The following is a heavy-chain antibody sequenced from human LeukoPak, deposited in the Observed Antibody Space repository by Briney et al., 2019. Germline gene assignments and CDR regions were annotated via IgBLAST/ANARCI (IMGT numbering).Heavy chain of an antibody. V-gene: IGHV4-4*09. CDR1: GDSVSSGY. J-gene: IGHJ1*01. Sequence: PSETLCLSCNVSGDSVSSGYWTWIRQSPAKGLEWIGFISDNGVTDYNASLKSRLIISLDTSKNQFSLNLRSVSAADSAIYYCAGRGHRYSRDWGQGILVTVSS. CDR2: ISDNGVT. D-gene: IGHD2-15*01. CDR3: AGRGHRYSRD.